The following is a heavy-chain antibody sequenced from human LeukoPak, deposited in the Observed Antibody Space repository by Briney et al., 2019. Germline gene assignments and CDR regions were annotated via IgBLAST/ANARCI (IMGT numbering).Heavy chain of an antibody. V-gene: IGHV3-23*01. Sequence: GGSLRLSCAASGFTFSSYAMSWVRQAPGKGLEWVSAISGSGGGTYYADSVKGRFTISRDNSKNTLYLQMNSLRAEDTAVYYCAKDPGYSYGLDDYFDYWGQGTLVTVSS. CDR1: GFTFSSYA. J-gene: IGHJ4*02. D-gene: IGHD5-18*01. CDR2: ISGSGGGT. CDR3: AKDPGYSYGLDDYFDY.